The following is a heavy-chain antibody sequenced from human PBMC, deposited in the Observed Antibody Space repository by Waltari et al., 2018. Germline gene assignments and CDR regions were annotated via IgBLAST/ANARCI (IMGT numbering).Heavy chain of an antibody. D-gene: IGHD3-10*01. CDR3: AAVGSGSYAFDI. CDR1: GCTFTSSA. J-gene: IGHJ3*02. Sequence: QMQLVQSGTEVKKPGTSVKVSCKASGCTFTSSAMQGVRQARGQRLEWIRWIVVGTGRTNYAQKFQERVTITRDMSTSTAYMELSSLRSKDTAVYSCAAVGSGSYAFDIWGQGPMVTVSS. V-gene: IGHV1-58*02. CDR2: IVVGTGRT.